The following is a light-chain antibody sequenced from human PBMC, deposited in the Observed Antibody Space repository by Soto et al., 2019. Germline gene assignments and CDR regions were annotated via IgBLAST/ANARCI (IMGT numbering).Light chain of an antibody. V-gene: IGKV3-15*01. CDR3: QQYNNWPPYT. CDR2: GAS. J-gene: IGKJ2*01. Sequence: EIVMTQSPATLSVSPGERATLSSRATQSVSSNLAWYQQKPGQAPRLLIYGASTRATGIPDRFSGSGSGTEFTLTISSLQSEDLAVYYCQQYNNWPPYTFGQGNKLDIK. CDR1: QSVSSN.